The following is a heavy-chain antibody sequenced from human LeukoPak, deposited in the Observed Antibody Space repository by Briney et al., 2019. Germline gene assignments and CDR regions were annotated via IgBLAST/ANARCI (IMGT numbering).Heavy chain of an antibody. CDR2: ISAYNGNT. Sequence: ASVKVSCKASGYTFTSYGISWVRQAPGQGLEWMGWISAYNGNTNYAQKLQGRVTMTTDTSTSPAYMELSSLRSEDTAVYYCTRETSSRYFDYWGQGTLVTVPS. J-gene: IGHJ4*02. CDR3: TRETSSRYFDY. CDR1: GYTFTSYG. V-gene: IGHV1-18*01.